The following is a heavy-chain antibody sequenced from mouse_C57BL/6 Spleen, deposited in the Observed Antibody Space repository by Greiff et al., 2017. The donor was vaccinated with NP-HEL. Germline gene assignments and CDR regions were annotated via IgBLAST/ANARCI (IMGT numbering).Heavy chain of an antibody. CDR3: ARGGATVVIDY. V-gene: IGHV1-26*01. CDR1: GYTFTDYY. J-gene: IGHJ2*01. CDR2: INPNNGGT. D-gene: IGHD1-1*01. Sequence: EVQLQQSGPELVKPGASVKISCKASGYTFTDYYMNWVKQSHGKSLEWIGDINPNNGGTSYNQKFKGKATLTVDKSSSTAYMELRSLTSEDSAVYYCARGGATVVIDYWGQSTTLTVSS.